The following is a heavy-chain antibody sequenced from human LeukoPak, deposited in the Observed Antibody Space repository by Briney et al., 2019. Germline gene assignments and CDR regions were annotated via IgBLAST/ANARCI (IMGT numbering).Heavy chain of an antibody. D-gene: IGHD6-6*01. J-gene: IGHJ5*02. CDR3: ARDRGIAARPGPAYNWFDP. CDR1: GFTFSSYE. V-gene: IGHV3-48*03. CDR2: ISSSGRTF. Sequence: GGSLRLSCAVSGFTFSSYEMNWVRQAPGKGLEWLSYISSSGRTFYYADSVKGRFTISRDNAKNSLYLQMNSLRAEDTAVYYCARDRGIAARPGPAYNWFDPWGQGTLVTVSS.